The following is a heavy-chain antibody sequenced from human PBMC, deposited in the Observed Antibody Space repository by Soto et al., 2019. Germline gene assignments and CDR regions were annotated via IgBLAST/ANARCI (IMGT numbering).Heavy chain of an antibody. CDR1: GGTFSSYA. D-gene: IGHD4-17*01. V-gene: IGHV1-69*06. Sequence: QVQLVQSGAEVKKPGSSVKVSCKASGGTFSSYAISWVRQAPGQGLEWMGGIIPIFGTANYAQKFQGRVTTTADKSTSTAYMALSSLRTEDTAVYYCASYGDCSYGMDVWGQGTTVTVSS. CDR2: IIPIFGTA. J-gene: IGHJ6*02. CDR3: ASYGDCSYGMDV.